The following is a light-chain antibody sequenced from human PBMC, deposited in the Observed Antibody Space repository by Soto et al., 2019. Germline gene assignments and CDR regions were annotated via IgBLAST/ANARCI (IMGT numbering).Light chain of an antibody. CDR1: QTVSSN. Sequence: EIVMTQSPATLSVSPGERATLSCRARQTVSSNLAWYQQKPGQAPRLLIYGASTRAPGIPARFSGSGSGTEFTLTISSLQSEDVAVYYCQQYNDWPPFTIGPGTRVDIK. CDR3: QQYNDWPPFT. CDR2: GAS. V-gene: IGKV3-15*01. J-gene: IGKJ3*01.